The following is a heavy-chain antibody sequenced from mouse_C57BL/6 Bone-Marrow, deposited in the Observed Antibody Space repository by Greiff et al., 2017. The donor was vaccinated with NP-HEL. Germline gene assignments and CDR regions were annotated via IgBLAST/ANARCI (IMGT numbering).Heavy chain of an antibody. CDR2: IYPRDGST. J-gene: IGHJ4*01. V-gene: IGHV1-78*01. Sequence: QVQLQQSGAELAKPGASVKLSCKASGYTFTDHTIHWMKQRPEQGLEWIGYIYPRDGSTKYNEKFKGKATLTADKSSSTAYMQLNSLTSEDSAVYFCARYGYYPLYAMDYWGQGTSVTVSS. CDR3: ARYGYYPLYAMDY. D-gene: IGHD2-3*01. CDR1: GYTFTDHT.